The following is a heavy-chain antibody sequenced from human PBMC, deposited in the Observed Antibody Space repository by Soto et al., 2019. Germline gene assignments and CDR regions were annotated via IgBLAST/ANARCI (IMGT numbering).Heavy chain of an antibody. V-gene: IGHV1-69*13. Sequence: SVKVSCKASGGTFSSYAISWVRQAPGQGLEWMGGIIPIFGTANYAQKFQGRVTITADESTSTAYMELSSLRSEDTAVYYCASVYYDFWSGYYRKYYYYGMDVWGQGTTVTVSS. D-gene: IGHD3-3*01. CDR2: IIPIFGTA. CDR3: ASVYYDFWSGYYRKYYYYGMDV. J-gene: IGHJ6*02. CDR1: GGTFSSYA.